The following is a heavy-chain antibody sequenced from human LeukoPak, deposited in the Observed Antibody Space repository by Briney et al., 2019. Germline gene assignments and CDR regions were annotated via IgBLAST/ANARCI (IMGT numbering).Heavy chain of an antibody. CDR1: GFTFSSYA. CDR2: ISYDGSNK. Sequence: GGSLRLSCAASGFTFSSYAMHWVRQAPGKGLEWVAVISYDGSNKYYADSVKGRFTISRDNSKNTLYLQMNSLRGEDTAVYYCVREDRILLGNDAFDIWGQGTMVTVSS. V-gene: IGHV3-30*04. D-gene: IGHD2-8*01. J-gene: IGHJ3*02. CDR3: VREDRILLGNDAFDI.